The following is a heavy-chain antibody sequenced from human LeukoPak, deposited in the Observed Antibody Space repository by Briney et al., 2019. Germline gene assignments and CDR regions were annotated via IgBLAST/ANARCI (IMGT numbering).Heavy chain of an antibody. J-gene: IGHJ4*02. CDR1: GFTFSSYD. CDR3: AKERGLSGSYPFDY. CDR2: ISGSGGST. Sequence: GGSLRLSCTASGFTFSSYDMSWVRQAPGKGLEWVSAISGSGGSTYHADSVKGRFTMSRDNSKNTLYLQMNSLRAEDTAVYYCAKERGLSGSYPFDYWGQGTLVTVSS. D-gene: IGHD1-26*01. V-gene: IGHV3-23*01.